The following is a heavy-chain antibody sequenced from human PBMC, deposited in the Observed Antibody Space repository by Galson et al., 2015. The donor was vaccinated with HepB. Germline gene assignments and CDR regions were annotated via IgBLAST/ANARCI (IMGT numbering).Heavy chain of an antibody. CDR3: ARGALVVVINATQNNWFDP. Sequence: SVKVSCKAYGYTFSSYSITWVRQAPGQGLEWVGWISPYNRDTNYARKLQGRVTMTTDTSTNTAYMELRSLRSDDTAVYYCARGALVVVINATQNNWFDPWGQGTLVTVSS. V-gene: IGHV1-18*01. J-gene: IGHJ5*02. CDR1: GYTFSSYS. CDR2: ISPYNRDT. D-gene: IGHD2-15*01.